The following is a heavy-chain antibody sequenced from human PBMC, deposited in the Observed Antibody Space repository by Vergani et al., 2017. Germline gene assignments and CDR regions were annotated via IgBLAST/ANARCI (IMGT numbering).Heavy chain of an antibody. J-gene: IGHJ6*02. D-gene: IGHD3-3*02. CDR1: GGSFSGYY. V-gene: IGHV4-34*01. CDR2: INHSGST. Sequence: QVQLQQWGAGLLKPSETLSLTCAVYGGSFSGYYWSWIRQPPGNGLEWIGEINHSGSTNYNPSLKSRVTISVDTSKNQFSLKLSSVTAADTAVYYCARGRNIYVWGQGTTVTVSS. CDR3: ARGRNIYV.